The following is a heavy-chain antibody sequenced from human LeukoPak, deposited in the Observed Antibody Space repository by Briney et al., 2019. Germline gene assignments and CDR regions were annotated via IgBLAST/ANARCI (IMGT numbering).Heavy chain of an antibody. CDR3: ALLAAAGTENDY. J-gene: IGHJ4*02. V-gene: IGHV1-18*01. CDR2: ISAYNGNT. Sequence: ASVKVSCKASGCTFTSYGISWVRQAPGQGLEWMGWISAYNGNTNYAQKLQGRVTMTTDTSTSTAYMELRSLRSDDTAVYYCALLAAAGTENDYWGQGTLVTVSS. D-gene: IGHD6-13*01. CDR1: GCTFTSYG.